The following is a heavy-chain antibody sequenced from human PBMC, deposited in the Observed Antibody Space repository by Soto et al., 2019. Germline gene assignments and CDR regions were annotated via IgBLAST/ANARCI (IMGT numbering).Heavy chain of an antibody. J-gene: IGHJ4*02. CDR2: IYDSGST. Sequence: PSETLSLTCSVSVGSISSGCFHLSWILHHPGKGLEWIGNIYDSGSTYYNPSLKSQVTISADTSKNQFSLKLTSVTASDTAVYYCATGVTYFEYWAQGTLVTVSS. CDR1: VGSISSGCFH. V-gene: IGHV4-39*07. CDR3: ATGVTYFEY.